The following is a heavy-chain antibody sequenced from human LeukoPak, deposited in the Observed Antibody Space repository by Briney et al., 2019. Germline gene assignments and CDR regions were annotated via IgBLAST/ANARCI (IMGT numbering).Heavy chain of an antibody. CDR2: ISYDGVRE. CDR3: ARDLSERFSMDV. J-gene: IGHJ6*02. V-gene: IGHV3-30*09. CDR1: GFLFSSHA. Sequence: GGSLRLSCAASGFLFSSHAMHWVRQAPGKGLEWVAFISYDGVREYHADSVRGRVAISRDNSRNTLSLQMNSLRGDDTAVYYCARDLSERFSMDVWGQGTTVTVSS. D-gene: IGHD3-16*01.